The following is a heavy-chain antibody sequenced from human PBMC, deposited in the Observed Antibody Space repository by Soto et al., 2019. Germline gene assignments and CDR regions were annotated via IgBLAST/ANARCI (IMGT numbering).Heavy chain of an antibody. CDR1: GFTFSSCA. J-gene: IGHJ4*02. Sequence: GGSLRLSCAASGFTFSSCAMGWVRQAPGKGLEWVSGISGNGGSTYYADSVKGRFTISRDTSKNTLYLQMDSLGAEDTAIYYCAKVGGDGNDYYDFWGQGTLVPAPS. CDR3: AKVGGDGNDYYDF. CDR2: ISGNGGST. D-gene: IGHD3-22*01. V-gene: IGHV3-23*01.